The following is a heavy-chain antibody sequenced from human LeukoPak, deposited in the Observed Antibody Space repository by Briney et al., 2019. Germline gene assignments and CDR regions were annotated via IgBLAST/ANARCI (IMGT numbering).Heavy chain of an antibody. CDR2: ISSSSSTI. CDR1: GFTFSTFR. J-gene: IGHJ4*02. CDR3: VRGFGELFFDY. V-gene: IGHV3-48*02. D-gene: IGHD3-10*01. Sequence: GGSLRLSCEASGFTFSTFRMNWVRQVPGKGLEWVSYISSSSSTIYYADSVKGRFTISRDNAKKSLYLRMNSLRDEDTAVYYCVRGFGELFFDYWGQGTLVTVSS.